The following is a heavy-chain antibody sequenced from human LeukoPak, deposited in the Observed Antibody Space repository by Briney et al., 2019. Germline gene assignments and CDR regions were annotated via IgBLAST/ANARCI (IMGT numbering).Heavy chain of an antibody. J-gene: IGHJ6*02. CDR2: ISASGGST. D-gene: IGHD6-6*01. CDR1: GITFSNYA. Sequence: GGSLRLSCVASGITFSNYAVSWVRQAPGKGLEWVSAISASGGSTYYADSVKDRFTISGDSSKNTLYLQMNGLRGEDTAVYYCAKDRGGTARYGMDVWGQGTTVTVSS. V-gene: IGHV3-23*01. CDR3: AKDRGGTARYGMDV.